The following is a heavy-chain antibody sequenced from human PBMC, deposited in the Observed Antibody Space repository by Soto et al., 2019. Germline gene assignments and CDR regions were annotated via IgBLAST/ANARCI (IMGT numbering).Heavy chain of an antibody. J-gene: IGHJ4*02. CDR3: AEDLAATVTNLDY. Sequence: EVQLLESGGGLVQPGGSLRLSCAASGFPFSTYAMSWVRQAPGKGLEWVSTIMNSGAGTYYPDSMKGRFTISRDNCKNTVYMQMNCLRVEDTAVYYCAEDLAATVTNLDYWGQGTLVTVSS. CDR2: IMNSGAGT. D-gene: IGHD6-19*01. V-gene: IGHV3-23*01. CDR1: GFPFSTYA.